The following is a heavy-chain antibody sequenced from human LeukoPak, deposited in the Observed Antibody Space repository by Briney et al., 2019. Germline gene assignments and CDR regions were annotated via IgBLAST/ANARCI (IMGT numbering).Heavy chain of an antibody. D-gene: IGHD3-10*01. V-gene: IGHV1-2*02. CDR1: GYTFTGYY. J-gene: IGHJ6*02. CDR3: SGTRLGESHMDV. CDR2: INPNSGGT. Sequence: GASVKVSCKASGYTFTGYYMHWVRQAPGQGLEWMGWINPNSGGTNYAQKFQGRVTMTRDTSISTAYMELSRLRSDDTAVYYCSGTRLGESHMDVWGQGTTVTVSS.